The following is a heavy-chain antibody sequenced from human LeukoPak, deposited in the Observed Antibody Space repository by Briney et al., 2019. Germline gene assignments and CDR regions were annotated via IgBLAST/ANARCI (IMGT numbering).Heavy chain of an antibody. J-gene: IGHJ4*02. CDR2: INHSGST. CDR1: GGSISSSSYY. CDR3: ARGKRYLY. V-gene: IGHV4-39*07. D-gene: IGHD3-9*01. Sequence: PSETQSLTCTVSGGSISSSSYYWGWIRQPPGKGLEWIGEINHSGSTNYNPSLKSRVTISVDTSKNQFSLKLSSVTAADTAVYYCARGKRYLYWGQGTLVTVSS.